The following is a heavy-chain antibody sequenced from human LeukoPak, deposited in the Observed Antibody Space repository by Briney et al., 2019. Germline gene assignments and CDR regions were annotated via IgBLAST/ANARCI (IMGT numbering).Heavy chain of an antibody. Sequence: PSETLSLTCTVSGGSISSYYWSWIRQPPGKGLEWIGYIYYSGSTNYNPSLKSRVTISVDTSKNQFSLKLSSVTAADTAVYYCARSRQYRAFDIWGQGTMVTVSS. V-gene: IGHV4-59*01. CDR1: GGSISSYY. CDR2: IYYSGST. D-gene: IGHD2-2*01. CDR3: ARSRQYRAFDI. J-gene: IGHJ3*02.